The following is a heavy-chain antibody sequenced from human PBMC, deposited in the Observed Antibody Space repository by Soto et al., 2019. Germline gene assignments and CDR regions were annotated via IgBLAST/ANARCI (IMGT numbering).Heavy chain of an antibody. Sequence: PGGSLRLSCTVSGFAFKNYGINWVRQAPGKVLEWVSSISKSDYTYYSDSVKGLFTISRDNAKNSVSLQMNTLRVEDTAVYYCAREDSIIIPAVSDFWGQGTPVTVSA. J-gene: IGHJ4*02. D-gene: IGHD2-2*01. CDR2: ISKSDYT. CDR3: AREDSIIIPAVSDF. CDR1: GFAFKNYG. V-gene: IGHV3-21*01.